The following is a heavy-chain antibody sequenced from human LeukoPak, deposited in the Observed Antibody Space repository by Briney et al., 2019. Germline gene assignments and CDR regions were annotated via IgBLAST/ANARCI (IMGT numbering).Heavy chain of an antibody. V-gene: IGHV1-2*02. CDR1: GYTFTGYY. CDR2: INPNSGGT. J-gene: IGHJ6*02. D-gene: IGHD3-10*01. Sequence: ASVKVSCKASGYTFTGYYMHWVRQAPGQGLEWMGWINPNSGGTNYEQKFQGRVTMTRDTSISTAYMELSRLRSDDTAVYYCARVSGDYYYYGMDVWGQGTTVTVSS. CDR3: ARVSGDYYYYGMDV.